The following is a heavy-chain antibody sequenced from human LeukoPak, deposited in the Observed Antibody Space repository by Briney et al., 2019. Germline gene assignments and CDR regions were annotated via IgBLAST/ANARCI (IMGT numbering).Heavy chain of an antibody. CDR3: ARDRPPYYFDY. Sequence: SETLSLTCTVSGGSLNNHYWSWIRQTPGKGPEWIGYIYSGGSKNYNPSLKSRVTISVDTSKNQISLNLSSVTAADTAVYYCARDRPPYYFDYWGQGTLVTVSS. CDR2: IYSGGSK. CDR1: GGSLNNHY. J-gene: IGHJ4*02. V-gene: IGHV4-59*11.